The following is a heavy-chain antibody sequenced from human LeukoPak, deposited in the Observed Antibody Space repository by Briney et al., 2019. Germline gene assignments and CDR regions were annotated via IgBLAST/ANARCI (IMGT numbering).Heavy chain of an antibody. CDR3: ARQDGDGLYFFDY. CDR1: AYSFTSYW. CDR2: IYPGDSDT. J-gene: IGHJ4*02. Sequence: GESLKTSCKGSAYSFTSYWIAWVRQMPGQGLEWMGIIYPGDSDTRYSPSFQGQVTISADKSISTAYLQWSSLKASDTAMYYCARQDGDGLYFFDYWGQGTLVTVSS. D-gene: IGHD5-24*01. V-gene: IGHV5-51*01.